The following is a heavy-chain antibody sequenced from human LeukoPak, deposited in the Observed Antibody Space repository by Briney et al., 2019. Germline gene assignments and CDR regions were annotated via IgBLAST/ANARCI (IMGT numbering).Heavy chain of an antibody. CDR1: GLTVSSNY. V-gene: IGHV3-53*01. Sequence: GGSLRLSCAASGLTVSSNYMSWVRQAPGKGLEWVSIIYSGGSTYYADSVKGRFTISRDNSKNTVYLQMNSLRAEDTAVYYCARDRGGDAFDIWGQGTMVTVSS. CDR3: ARDRGGDAFDI. CDR2: IYSGGST. J-gene: IGHJ3*02. D-gene: IGHD3-10*01.